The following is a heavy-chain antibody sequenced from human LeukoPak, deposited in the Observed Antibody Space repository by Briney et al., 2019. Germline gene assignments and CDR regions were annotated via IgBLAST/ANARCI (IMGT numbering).Heavy chain of an antibody. D-gene: IGHD3-10*01. CDR3: AKDFAISLRFGEDYYGMDV. CDR2: INGGPDDNT. CDR1: GFTFSSYG. V-gene: IGHV3-23*01. Sequence: GGSLRLSCAASGFTFSSYGMSWVRQAPGKGLEWVSTINGGPDDNTYYADSVKGRFTISRDNSRNTLYLQMNSLRAEDTAIYFCAKDFAISLRFGEDYYGMDVWGQGATVTVSS. J-gene: IGHJ6*02.